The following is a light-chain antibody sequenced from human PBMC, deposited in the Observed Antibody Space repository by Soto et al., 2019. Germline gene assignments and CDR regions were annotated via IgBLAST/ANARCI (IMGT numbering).Light chain of an antibody. J-gene: IGKJ4*01. Sequence: EIGLTQSPGTLSLSPGERTTLSCRASQTVRSSYLAWYQQKPGQAPRLLIHGASYRAPGIPDRFTGSGSGTDFTLTISRLEPEDFAVYYCQQYGTSPTFGGGTRVEIK. CDR2: GAS. CDR3: QQYGTSPT. V-gene: IGKV3-20*01. CDR1: QTVRSSY.